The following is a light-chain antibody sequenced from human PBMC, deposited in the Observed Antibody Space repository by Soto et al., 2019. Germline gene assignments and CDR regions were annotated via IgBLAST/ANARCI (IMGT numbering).Light chain of an antibody. V-gene: IGKV3-15*01. CDR2: GAS. Sequence: EIVMTQSPATLSVSPGERATLSCRASQNVGSNLAWYQLKPGQAPRLLIYGASTRATGIPAGFSGSGSGTDFTLTISXLQSEDFAVYYCQQYNYWPRTFGPGT. CDR1: QNVGSN. CDR3: QQYNYWPRT. J-gene: IGKJ3*01.